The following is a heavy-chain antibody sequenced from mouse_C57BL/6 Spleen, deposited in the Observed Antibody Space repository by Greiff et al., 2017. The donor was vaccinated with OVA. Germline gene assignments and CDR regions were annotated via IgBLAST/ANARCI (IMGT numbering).Heavy chain of an antibody. CDR2: INPNNGGT. Sequence: VQLQQSGPELVKPGASVKIPCKASGYTFTDYNMDWVKQSHGKSLEWIGDINPNNGGTIYNQKFKGKATLTVDKSSSTAYMELRSLTSEDTAVYYCARCDYGSSYDAMDYWGQGTSVTVSS. CDR1: GYTFTDYN. J-gene: IGHJ4*01. CDR3: ARCDYGSSYDAMDY. D-gene: IGHD1-1*01. V-gene: IGHV1-18*01.